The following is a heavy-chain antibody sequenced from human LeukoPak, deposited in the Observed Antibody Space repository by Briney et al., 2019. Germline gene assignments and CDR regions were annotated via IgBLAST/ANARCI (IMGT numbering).Heavy chain of an antibody. CDR3: ARVNINNWHSCDY. J-gene: IGHJ4*02. CDR2: IYHSGSP. CDR1: GGSISSNNW. D-gene: IGHD1-1*01. Sequence: SETLSLTCAVSGGSISSNNWWGWVRQPPGKGLEWIGEIYHSGSPNYNPSLKSRVTISVDKSRNHFSLNLSSVTAADTAVYYCARVNINNWHSCDYWGQGTLVTVST. V-gene: IGHV4-4*02.